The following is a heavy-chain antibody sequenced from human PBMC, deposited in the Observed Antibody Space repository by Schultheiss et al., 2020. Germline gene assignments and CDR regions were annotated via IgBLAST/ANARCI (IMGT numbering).Heavy chain of an antibody. CDR2: ISSSSSYI. V-gene: IGHV3-21*01. CDR1: GFTFSSYS. D-gene: IGHD7-27*01. CDR3: ARAPPTGDYYYYGMDV. Sequence: GGSLRLSCAASGFTFSSYSMNWVRQAPGKGLEWVSSISSSSSYIYYADSVKGRFTISRDNAKNSLYLQMNSLRAEDTAVYYCARAPPTGDYYYYGMDVWGQGTTVTVSS. J-gene: IGHJ6*02.